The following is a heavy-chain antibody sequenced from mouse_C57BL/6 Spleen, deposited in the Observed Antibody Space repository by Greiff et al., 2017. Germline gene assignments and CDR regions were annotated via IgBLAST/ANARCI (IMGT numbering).Heavy chain of an antibody. Sequence: EVKLVESGGGLVKPGGSLKLSCAASGFTFSSYAMSWVRQTPEKRLEWVATISDGGSYTYYPDNVKGRFTISRDNAKNNLYLQMSHLKSEDTAMYYCARDDYDGGAAYWGQGTTLTVSS. CDR2: ISDGGSYT. D-gene: IGHD2-4*01. J-gene: IGHJ2*01. V-gene: IGHV5-4*03. CDR1: GFTFSSYA. CDR3: ARDDYDGGAAY.